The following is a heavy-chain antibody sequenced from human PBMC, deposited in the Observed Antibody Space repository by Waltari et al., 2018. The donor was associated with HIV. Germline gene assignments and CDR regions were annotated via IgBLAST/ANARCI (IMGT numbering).Heavy chain of an antibody. CDR3: AKETYYYGSGIYYYYYGMDV. J-gene: IGHJ6*02. CDR1: GFTFDDYA. Sequence: EVQLVESGGGLVQPGRSLRPSCAASGFTFDDYAMHWVRQAPGKGLEWVSGISWNSGSIGYADSVKGRFTISRDNAKNSLYLQMNSLRAEDTALYYCAKETYYYGSGIYYYYYGMDVWGQGTTVTVSS. D-gene: IGHD3-10*01. CDR2: ISWNSGSI. V-gene: IGHV3-9*01.